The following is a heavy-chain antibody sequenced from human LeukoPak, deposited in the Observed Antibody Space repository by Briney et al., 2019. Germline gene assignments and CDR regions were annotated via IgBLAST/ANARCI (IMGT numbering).Heavy chain of an antibody. D-gene: IGHD3-16*02. J-gene: IGHJ4*02. Sequence: PGGSLRLSCAASGFTFSSYWMSWVRQAPGKGLEWVANIKQDGSEKYYVDSVKGRFTISRDNDKNSLFLQMTSLRAEDTAVYYCGRVGGRYSPLGYWGQGTLVTVSS. CDR3: GRVGGRYSPLGY. V-gene: IGHV3-7*01. CDR1: GFTFSSYW. CDR2: IKQDGSEK.